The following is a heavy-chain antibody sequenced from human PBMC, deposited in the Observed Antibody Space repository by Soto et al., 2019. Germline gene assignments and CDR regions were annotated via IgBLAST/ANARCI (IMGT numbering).Heavy chain of an antibody. CDR2: INHSGST. Sequence: QVQLQQWGAGLLKPSETLSLSCAVYGGSFSGYYWSWIRHPPGKGLEWIGEINHSGSTNYNPSLKSRVTISVDTSKNQFSLKLRSVTAADTAVYYCARGLTGYSSSWYAYWGQGTLVTVSS. CDR3: ARGLTGYSSSWYAY. J-gene: IGHJ4*02. CDR1: GGSFSGYY. D-gene: IGHD6-13*01. V-gene: IGHV4-34*01.